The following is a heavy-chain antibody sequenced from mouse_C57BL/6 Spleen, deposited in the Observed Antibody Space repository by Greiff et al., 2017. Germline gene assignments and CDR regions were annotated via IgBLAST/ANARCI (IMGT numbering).Heavy chain of an antibody. J-gene: IGHJ3*01. CDR3: ARSGSYGYDVSFAD. CDR1: GYTFTSYW. D-gene: IGHD2-2*01. CDR2: IHPNSGST. Sequence: QVQLQQPGAELVKPGASVKLSCKASGYTFTSYWMHWVKQRPGQGLEWIGMIHPNSGSTNYNEKFKSKATLTVDKSSSTAYMQLSSLTSEDSAVYYCARSGSYGYDVSFADWGQGTLVTVSA. V-gene: IGHV1-64*01.